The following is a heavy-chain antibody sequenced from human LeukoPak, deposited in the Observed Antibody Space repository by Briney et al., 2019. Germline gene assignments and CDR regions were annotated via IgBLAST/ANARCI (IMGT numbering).Heavy chain of an antibody. CDR2: ISAYNGKT. CDR1: GYTFTSYG. V-gene: IGHV1-18*01. CDR3: AREPNYYDSSGYYKIDY. D-gene: IGHD3-22*01. Sequence: ASVKVSCKASGYTFTSYGISWVRQAPGQGLEGMGWISAYNGKTNYAQKLQGRVTMTTDTSTSTAYMELRSLRSDDTAVYYCAREPNYYDSSGYYKIDYWGQETLVTVSS. J-gene: IGHJ4*02.